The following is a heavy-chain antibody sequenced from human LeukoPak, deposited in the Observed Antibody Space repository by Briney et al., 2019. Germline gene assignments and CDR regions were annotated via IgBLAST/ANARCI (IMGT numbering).Heavy chain of an antibody. J-gene: IGHJ4*02. D-gene: IGHD1-14*01. CDR1: GFTFSAYL. V-gene: IGHV3-7*01. CDR2: IRQDGDQT. Sequence: GGSLRLSCAASGFTFSAYLMHWVRQAPGKGLEWLADIRQDGDQTYYADSVKGRFTISRDNAKNSLYLQLNSLRAEDTAVYYCAKDLASTGALDLWGQGTLVTVSS. CDR3: AKDLASTGALDL.